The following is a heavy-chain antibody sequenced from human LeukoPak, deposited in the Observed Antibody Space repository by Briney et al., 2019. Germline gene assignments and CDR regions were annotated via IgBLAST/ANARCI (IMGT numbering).Heavy chain of an antibody. CDR1: AFTFSDYE. D-gene: IGHD3-16*01. J-gene: IGHJ4*02. CDR2: ISSGGGSI. V-gene: IGHV3-48*03. Sequence: GGSLRLSCAASAFTFSDYEMNWVRQAPGKGLEWISYISSGGGSIYYADCVKGRFSISRDNAKNSLYLQMSSLRAEDTAVYYCARENSVFGFDYWGRGTLVTVSS. CDR3: ARENSVFGFDY.